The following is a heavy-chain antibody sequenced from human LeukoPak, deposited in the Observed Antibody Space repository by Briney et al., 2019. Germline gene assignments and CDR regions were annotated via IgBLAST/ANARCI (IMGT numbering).Heavy chain of an antibody. V-gene: IGHV3-48*02. D-gene: IGHD1-7*01. J-gene: IGHJ2*01. CDR1: GFSFSTYS. Sequence: PGGSLRLSCAASGFSFSTYSMNWVRQAPGKGLEWVSYISNNSPTMYYADSVKGRFTISRDNAKKLLYLQMDSLRDEDTAMYYCARDYSAMGTYWYFDLWGRGTLVTVSS. CDR2: ISNNSPTM. CDR3: ARDYSAMGTYWYFDL.